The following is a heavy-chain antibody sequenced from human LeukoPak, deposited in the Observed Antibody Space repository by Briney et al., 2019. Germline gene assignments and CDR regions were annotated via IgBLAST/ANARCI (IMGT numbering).Heavy chain of an antibody. D-gene: IGHD3-10*01. J-gene: IGHJ5*02. CDR3: ARDAYGSGSYYLNWFDP. Sequence: PSETLSLTCTVSGGSISNYYWSWIRQAPGKGLEWIGYIYYSGSTNYNASLKSRVTISVDTSKNQSSMKLSSVTAADTAVYYCARDAYGSGSYYLNWFDPWGQGTLVTVSS. CDR2: IYYSGST. CDR1: GGSISNYY. V-gene: IGHV4-59*01.